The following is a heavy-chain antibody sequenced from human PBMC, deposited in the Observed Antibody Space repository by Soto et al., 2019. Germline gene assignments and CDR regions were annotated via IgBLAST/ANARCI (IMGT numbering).Heavy chain of an antibody. V-gene: IGHV3-30*03. CDR3: VGGTDRAHD. D-gene: IGHD3-16*01. CDR1: GFTFSSYG. CDR2: ISYDGSNK. Sequence: QVQLVESGGGVVQPGRSLRLSCAASGFTFSSYGMHWVRQAPGKGLEWVAVISYDGSNKYYADSVKGRFTISRDNSKNTLYLQMNSLRAEDTAVYYCVGGTDRAHDWGQGTLVTVSS. J-gene: IGHJ4*02.